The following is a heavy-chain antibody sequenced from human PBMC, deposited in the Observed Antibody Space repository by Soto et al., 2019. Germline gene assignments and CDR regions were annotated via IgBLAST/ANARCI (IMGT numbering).Heavy chain of an antibody. V-gene: IGHV1-69*13. J-gene: IGHJ4*02. CDR1: GGTFSSYA. CDR3: ATSGGYYYDTPGY. Sequence: ASVKVSCKASGGTFSSYAISWVRQAPGQGLEWMGGIIPIFGTANYAQKLQGRVTITADESTSTAYMELSSLRSEDTAVYYCATSGGYYYDTPGYWGQGTLVTVSS. CDR2: IIPIFGTA. D-gene: IGHD3-22*01.